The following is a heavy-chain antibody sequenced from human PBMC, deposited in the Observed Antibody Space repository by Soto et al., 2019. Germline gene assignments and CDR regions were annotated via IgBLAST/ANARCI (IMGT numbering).Heavy chain of an antibody. CDR1: GGTFSSYA. J-gene: IGHJ4*02. CDR2: IIPIFGTA. Sequence: GASVKVSCKASGGTFSSYAISWVRQAPGQGLEWMGGIIPIFGTANYAQKFQGRVTITADESTSTAYMELSSLRSEDTAVYYCARDRRHAIPHYCDSSGYYLDYWGQGTLVTVSS. V-gene: IGHV1-69*13. CDR3: ARDRRHAIPHYCDSSGYYLDY. D-gene: IGHD3-22*01.